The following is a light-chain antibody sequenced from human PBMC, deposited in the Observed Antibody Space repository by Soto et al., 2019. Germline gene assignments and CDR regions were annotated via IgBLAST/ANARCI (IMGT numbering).Light chain of an antibody. Sequence: SYELTQPPSVSVSPGQTASISCSGDKLGNKYACWYQQRPGQSPVLVIYQDYKRPSGIPGRFSGSNSGNTATLTISGTQAMDEADYYCQSWDVTTVVFGGGTMLTVL. CDR3: QSWDVTTVV. CDR1: KLGNKY. V-gene: IGLV3-1*01. J-gene: IGLJ2*01. CDR2: QDY.